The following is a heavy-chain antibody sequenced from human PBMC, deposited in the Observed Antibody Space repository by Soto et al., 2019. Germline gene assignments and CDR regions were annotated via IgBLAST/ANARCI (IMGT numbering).Heavy chain of an antibody. J-gene: IGHJ4*02. Sequence: SAEVSCEASGGAFSSYSIRWVRQAPGQGLEWMGGIIPIFGTANYAQKFQGRVTITADESTSTAYMELSSLRSEDTAVYYCARSLTQIYYDLDYWGQGTLVTVSS. CDR1: GGAFSSYS. D-gene: IGHD3-22*01. CDR2: IIPIFGTA. V-gene: IGHV1-69*13. CDR3: ARSLTQIYYDLDY.